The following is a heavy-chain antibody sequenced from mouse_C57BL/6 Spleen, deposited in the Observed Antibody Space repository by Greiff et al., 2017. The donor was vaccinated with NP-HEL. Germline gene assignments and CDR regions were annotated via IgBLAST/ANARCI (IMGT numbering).Heavy chain of an antibody. CDR3: ARLTGTPNWYFDV. D-gene: IGHD4-1*01. Sequence: EVKLMESGGGLVQSGRSLRLSCATSGFTFSDFYMEWVRQAPGKGLEWIAASRNKANDYTTEYSASVKGRFIVSRDTSQSILYLQMNALRAEDTAIYYCARLTGTPNWYFDVWGTGTTVTVSS. J-gene: IGHJ1*03. V-gene: IGHV7-1*01. CDR1: GFTFSDFY. CDR2: SRNKANDYTT.